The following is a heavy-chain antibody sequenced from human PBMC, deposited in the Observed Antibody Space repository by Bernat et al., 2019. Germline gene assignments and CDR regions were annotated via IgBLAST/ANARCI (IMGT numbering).Heavy chain of an antibody. CDR1: GGSLSSYY. CDR3: ARVSGDSSSWYGIGGWFDP. J-gene: IGHJ5*02. D-gene: IGHD6-13*01. CDR2: IYYSGST. V-gene: IGHV4-59*01. Sequence: QVQLQESGPGLVKPSETLSLTCTVSGGSLSSYYWSWIRQPPGKGLEWIGYIYYSGSTNYNPTLKSRVTISVDTSKNQFSLKLSSVTAADTAVYYCARVSGDSSSWYGIGGWFDPWGQGTLVTVSS.